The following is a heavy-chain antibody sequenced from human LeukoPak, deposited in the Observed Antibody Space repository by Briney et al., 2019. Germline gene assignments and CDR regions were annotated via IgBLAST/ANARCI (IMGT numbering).Heavy chain of an antibody. J-gene: IGHJ4*02. V-gene: IGHV4-34*01. CDR1: GGSISSYY. Sequence: SETLSLTCTVSGGSISSYYWSWIRQPPGKGLEWIGEINHSGSTNYNPSLKSRVTISVDTSKNQFSLKLSSVTAADTAVYYCARGDLISDYWGQGTLVTVSS. CDR2: INHSGST. D-gene: IGHD2-8*01. CDR3: ARGDLISDY.